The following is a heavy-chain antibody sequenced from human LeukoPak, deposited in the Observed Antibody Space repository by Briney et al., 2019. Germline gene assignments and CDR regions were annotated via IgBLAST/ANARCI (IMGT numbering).Heavy chain of an antibody. V-gene: IGHV3-23*01. Sequence: GGSLRLSCAASGFTFINYAMSWVRQAPGKGLEWVSAISGGGGTTFYADSVRGRFTISRDNSKNTLYLQMNSLRAEDTAIYYCAKDLVTGSLDYWGQGTLVTVSS. D-gene: IGHD3-10*01. CDR1: GFTFINYA. CDR2: ISGGGGTT. J-gene: IGHJ4*02. CDR3: AKDLVTGSLDY.